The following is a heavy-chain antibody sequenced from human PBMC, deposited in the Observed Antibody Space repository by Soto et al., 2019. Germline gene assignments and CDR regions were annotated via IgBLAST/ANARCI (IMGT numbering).Heavy chain of an antibody. CDR1: GFTFSSYA. Sequence: EVQLVESGGGLVQPGESLRLSCAASGFTFSSYAMHWVRQAPGKGLEYVSAISSNGGSTYYANSVKGRFPISRDQSTDTLYLQTGSWRAEDMAVYYCASDCHTGAKCGRAFEIWGQGTMVTVSA. CDR2: ISSNGGST. D-gene: IGHD3-10*01. J-gene: IGHJ3*02. V-gene: IGHV3-64*01. CDR3: ASDCHTGAKCGRAFEI.